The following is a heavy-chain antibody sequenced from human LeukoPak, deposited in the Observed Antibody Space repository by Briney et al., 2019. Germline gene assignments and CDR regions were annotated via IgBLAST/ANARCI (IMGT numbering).Heavy chain of an antibody. CDR1: GYTFTGYY. Sequence: ASVKVSCKAFGYTFTGYYMHWVRHAPGQGLERMGWINPNSGGTEYAQKCQGRVKMTRDTSSSTAHMELSSLGSDDTAFYYCARYGHSSSSGFDYWGQGTLVTVSS. CDR3: ARYGHSSSSGFDY. CDR2: INPNSGGT. V-gene: IGHV1-2*02. J-gene: IGHJ4*02. D-gene: IGHD6-6*01.